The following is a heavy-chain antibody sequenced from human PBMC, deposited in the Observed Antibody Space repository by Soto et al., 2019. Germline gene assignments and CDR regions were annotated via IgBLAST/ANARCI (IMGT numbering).Heavy chain of an antibody. Sequence: EVQLVESGGGLVKPGGSLRLSCAASGFTFSTYSMNWVRQAPGKGLEWVSSISSSSSYIYYADSVKGRFTISRDNAKKSLCLQMNSLGAEERAVYYCAGYDSSGYYWPYYYYGMDVWGQGTTVTVSS. CDR1: GFTFSTYS. J-gene: IGHJ6*02. D-gene: IGHD3-22*01. V-gene: IGHV3-21*01. CDR3: AGYDSSGYYWPYYYYGMDV. CDR2: ISSSSSYI.